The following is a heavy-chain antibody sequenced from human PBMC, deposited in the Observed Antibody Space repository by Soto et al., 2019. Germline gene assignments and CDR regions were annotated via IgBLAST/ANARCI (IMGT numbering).Heavy chain of an antibody. CDR1: GGTFSSYA. CDR3: ATCQNSEGYYDSSGYSPESYWYFDL. J-gene: IGHJ2*01. CDR2: IIPIFGTA. D-gene: IGHD3-22*01. Sequence: QVPLVQSGAEVKKPGSSVKVSCKASGGTFSSYAIIWVRQAPGQGLEWMGGIIPIFGTANYAQKFQGRVTITADETNSTAYREQSSQRSEDTAVYYCATCQNSEGYYDSSGYSPESYWYFDLWGRGTLVTVSS. V-gene: IGHV1-69*01.